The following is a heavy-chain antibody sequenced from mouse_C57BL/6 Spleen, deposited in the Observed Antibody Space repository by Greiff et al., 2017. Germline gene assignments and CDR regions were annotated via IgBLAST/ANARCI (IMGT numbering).Heavy chain of an antibody. Sequence: QVQLKESGPELVKPGASVKISCKASGYAFSSSWMNWVKQRPGKGLEWIGRIYPGDGDTNYNGKFKGKATLTADKSSSTAYMQLSSLTSEDSAVYFCVGWYDYYAMDDWGQGTSVTVSS. CDR2: IYPGDGDT. J-gene: IGHJ4*01. D-gene: IGHD1-1*02. CDR3: VGWYDYYAMDD. V-gene: IGHV1-82*01. CDR1: GYAFSSSW.